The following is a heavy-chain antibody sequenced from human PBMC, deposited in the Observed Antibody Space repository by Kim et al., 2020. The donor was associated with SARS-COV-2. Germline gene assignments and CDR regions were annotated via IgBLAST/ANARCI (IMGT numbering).Heavy chain of an antibody. CDR3: ARHRDIVATIASDY. CDR2: ISSSSSYI. CDR1: GFTFSSYS. V-gene: IGHV3-21*01. D-gene: IGHD5-12*01. Sequence: GGSLRLSCAASGFTFSSYSMNWVRQAPGKGLEWVSSISSSSSYIYYADSVKGRFTISRYNAKNSLYLQMNSLRAEDTAVYYCARHRDIVATIASDYWGQGTLVTVSS. J-gene: IGHJ4*02.